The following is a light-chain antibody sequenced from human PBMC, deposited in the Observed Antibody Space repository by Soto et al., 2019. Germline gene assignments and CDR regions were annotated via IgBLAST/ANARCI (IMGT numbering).Light chain of an antibody. J-gene: IGKJ1*01. CDR1: QSVNDN. CDR3: QQHNSGPPWT. Sequence: EIVMMQSPATLSVSPGETATLSCRASQSVNDNLAWYQQKPGQPPRLLIYRASTRDTDIPARFIGSGSGTEFTLPISGLQSEDFAVYYCQQHNSGPPWTFGQGTKVEIK. CDR2: RAS. V-gene: IGKV3-15*01.